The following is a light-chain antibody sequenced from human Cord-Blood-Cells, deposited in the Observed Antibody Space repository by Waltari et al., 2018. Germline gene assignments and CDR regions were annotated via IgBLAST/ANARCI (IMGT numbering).Light chain of an antibody. CDR1: SLRSSY. Sequence: SSELTQDPAVSVALGQTVRITCQGDSLRSSYASWYQQKQGQAPVLVIYGKNNRPSWIPDQFSGSSSGNTASLTVTGAQAEDEADYYCNSRDSSGNHLVFGGGTKLTVL. J-gene: IGLJ3*02. V-gene: IGLV3-19*01. CDR2: GKN. CDR3: NSRDSSGNHLV.